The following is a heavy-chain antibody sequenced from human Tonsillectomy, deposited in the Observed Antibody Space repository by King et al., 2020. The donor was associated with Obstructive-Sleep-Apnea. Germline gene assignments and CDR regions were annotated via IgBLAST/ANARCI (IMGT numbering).Heavy chain of an antibody. CDR1: GYNFSNYW. Sequence: QLVQSGAEVKKPGESLKISCKGSGYNFSNYWIGWVRQMPGKGLDWMGNIYPGDSDPTYSPSFQGQVTISADKSISTAYLQWSSLEASDTAMYYCARSMYYFNALDVWGQGTTVTVSS. J-gene: IGHJ6*02. CDR2: IYPGDSDP. CDR3: ARSMYYFNALDV. V-gene: IGHV5-51*01.